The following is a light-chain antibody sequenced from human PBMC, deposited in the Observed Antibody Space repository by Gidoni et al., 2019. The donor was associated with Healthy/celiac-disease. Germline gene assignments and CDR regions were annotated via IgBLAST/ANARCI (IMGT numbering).Light chain of an antibody. CDR2: DVS. Sequence: QSALTQPAAGSGSPGQSITISCTGTSSDVGGYNYVSWYQQHPGKAPQLMLYDVSNRPSGVSNRFSGSKSGNTASLTISGLHAEDEAEYYCSSYTSSSTVVFGGGTKLPVL. CDR1: SSDVGGYNY. J-gene: IGLJ2*01. V-gene: IGLV2-14*01. CDR3: SSYTSSSTVV.